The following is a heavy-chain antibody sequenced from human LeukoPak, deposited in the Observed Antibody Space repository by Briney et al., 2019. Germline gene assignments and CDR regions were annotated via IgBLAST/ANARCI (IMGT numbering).Heavy chain of an antibody. CDR2: INSDGSST. CDR1: GFTFSSYG. D-gene: IGHD3-22*01. V-gene: IGHV3-74*01. CDR3: ARDGLYYDISNWFDP. J-gene: IGHJ5*02. Sequence: GGSLRLSCAASGFTFSSYGMNWVRQAPGKGLVWVSRINSDGSSTSYADSVKGRFTISRDNAKNTLYLQMNSLRAEDTAVYYCARDGLYYDISNWFDPWGQGTLVTVSS.